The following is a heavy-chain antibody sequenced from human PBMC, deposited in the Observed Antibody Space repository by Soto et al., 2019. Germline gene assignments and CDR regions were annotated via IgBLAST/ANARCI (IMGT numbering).Heavy chain of an antibody. D-gene: IGHD2-15*01. Sequence: DVQLLESGGGLVQPEGSLRLSCAASGFTFSRYAMGWVRQGPGKGLEWVAGVSIGGSTHYAESVRGRFTISSDNSKNTLSLQMNSLTAADTAVYFCAKRRGAGGHFDYWGQGALVTVSS. CDR3: AKRRGAGGHFDY. CDR1: GFTFSRYA. V-gene: IGHV3-23*01. CDR2: VSIGGST. J-gene: IGHJ4*02.